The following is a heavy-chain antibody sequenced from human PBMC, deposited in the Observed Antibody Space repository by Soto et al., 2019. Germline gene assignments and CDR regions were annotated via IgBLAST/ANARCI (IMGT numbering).Heavy chain of an antibody. CDR3: EKALYGGFTY. V-gene: IGHV3-23*01. Sequence: EVRLLESGGGLVQPGGSLRLSCAASGFTFSVYAMSWVRQAQGKGLEWVSGISGSGDSTHYADSVKGRFTVSRDNSKNMLYQQTNSLRAEDTAIYYCEKALYGGFTYWGQGTLVTVSS. D-gene: IGHD3-10*01. CDR2: ISGSGDST. CDR1: GFTFSVYA. J-gene: IGHJ4*02.